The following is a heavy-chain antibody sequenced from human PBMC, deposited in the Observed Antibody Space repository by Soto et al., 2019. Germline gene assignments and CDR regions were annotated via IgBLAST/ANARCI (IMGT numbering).Heavy chain of an antibody. CDR2: FDPEDGET. V-gene: IGHV1-24*01. CDR3: ATKYWNDVAVNWFDP. D-gene: IGHD1-1*01. Sequence: ASVKVSCKVSGYTLTELSMHWVRQAPGKGLEWMGGFDPEDGETIYAQKFQGRVTMTEDTSTDTAYMEPSSLRSEDTAVYYCATKYWNDVAVNWFDPWGQGALVTVSS. J-gene: IGHJ5*02. CDR1: GYTLTELS.